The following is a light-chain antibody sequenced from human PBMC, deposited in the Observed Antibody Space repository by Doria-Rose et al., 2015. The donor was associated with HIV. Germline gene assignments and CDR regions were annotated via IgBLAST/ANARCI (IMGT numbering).Light chain of an antibody. Sequence: QSVLTQPASVSGSPGQSITISCTGTSSDVGGYNSVSWYQQHPGKVPKLMIYDVSKRPSGVSNRFSGSKSGNTASLTISGLQAEDEADYYCNSYTSNINSYVFGTRTEITVL. J-gene: IGLJ1*01. CDR3: NSYTSNINSYV. CDR1: SSDVGGYNS. V-gene: IGLV2-14*03. CDR2: DVS.